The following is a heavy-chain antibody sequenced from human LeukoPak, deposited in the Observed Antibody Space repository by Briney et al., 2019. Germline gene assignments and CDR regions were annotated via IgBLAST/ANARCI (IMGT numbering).Heavy chain of an antibody. CDR1: GFTFSSYG. J-gene: IGHJ4*02. Sequence: PGGSLRLSCAASGFTFSSYGMHWVRQAPGKGLEWVAFIRYDGSNKYYTDSVKGRFTISRDNSKNTLYLQMDSLTAEDTAVYYCTRKGSQWDFLVDYWGQGTRVAVSS. CDR2: IRYDGSNK. CDR3: TRKGSQWDFLVDY. D-gene: IGHD2/OR15-2a*01. V-gene: IGHV3-30*02.